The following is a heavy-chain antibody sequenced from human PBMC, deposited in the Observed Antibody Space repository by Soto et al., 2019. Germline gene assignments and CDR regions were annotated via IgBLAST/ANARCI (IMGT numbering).Heavy chain of an antibody. Sequence: SETLSLTCSVSGDAITRHYWSWIRQSPGKGLEWLGYFFHTGTALYNPSLRSRVTMSVDTSKNQFSLKLTSVIPAYTAVYFCARNYGGNSQFFDLWGRGTMVTVS. V-gene: IGHV4-59*11. CDR3: ARNYGGNSQFFDL. CDR1: GDAITRHY. J-gene: IGHJ2*01. D-gene: IGHD4-17*01. CDR2: FFHTGTA.